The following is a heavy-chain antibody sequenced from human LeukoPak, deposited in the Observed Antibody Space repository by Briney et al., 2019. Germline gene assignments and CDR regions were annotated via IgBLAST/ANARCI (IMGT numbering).Heavy chain of an antibody. D-gene: IGHD2-2*01. J-gene: IGHJ5*02. V-gene: IGHV1-69*13. CDR3: ARDARHRYCSSSSCYRGWLDP. CDR1: RGTFSSYA. Sequence: ASVKVSCKASRGTFSSYAISWVRQAPGQGLEWMGGIIPIFGTANYAQKFQGRVTITADESTSTAYMELSSLRSEDTAVYYCARDARHRYCSSSSCYRGWLDPWGQGTPVTVSS. CDR2: IIPIFGTA.